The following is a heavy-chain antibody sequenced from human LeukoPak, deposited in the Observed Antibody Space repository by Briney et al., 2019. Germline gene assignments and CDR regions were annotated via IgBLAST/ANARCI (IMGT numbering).Heavy chain of an antibody. V-gene: IGHV3-23*01. CDR2: INARGSDI. D-gene: IGHD3-16*02. CDR1: GFTFTSSA. CDR3: AKERAGYTNPYYFDY. Sequence: GGSLRLSCSASGFTFTSSAMTWVRQAPGTGLEWVSAINARGSDIYYADSVKGRFTISRDIFKNTLYLQMSSLRAEDTAVYYCAKERAGYTNPYYFDYWGQGTLVTVSS. J-gene: IGHJ4*02.